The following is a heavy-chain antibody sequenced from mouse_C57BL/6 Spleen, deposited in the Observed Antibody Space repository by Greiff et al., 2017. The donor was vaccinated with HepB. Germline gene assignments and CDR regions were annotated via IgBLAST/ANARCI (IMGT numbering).Heavy chain of an antibody. CDR2: IFPGSGST. V-gene: IGHV1-75*01. J-gene: IGHJ4*01. CDR3: ARRILRGYAMDY. D-gene: IGHD1-1*01. Sequence: VKLQESGPELVKPGASVKISCKASGYTFTDYYINWVKQRPGQGLEWIGWIFPGSGSTYYNEKFKGKATLTVDKSSSTAYMLLSSLTSEDSAVYFCARRILRGYAMDYWGQGTSVTVSS. CDR1: GYTFTDYY.